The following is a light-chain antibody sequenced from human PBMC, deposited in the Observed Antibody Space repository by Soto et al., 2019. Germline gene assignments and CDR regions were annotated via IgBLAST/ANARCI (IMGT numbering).Light chain of an antibody. CDR1: SSDVGNYNL. Sequence: QSVLTQPASVSGSPGQSITISCTGTSSDVGNYNLVSWYQRHPDKAPKLMIYEGTKRPSGVSNRFSGSKSVNTASLTISGLQAEDEADYYCCSFAGSTTPYVFGTGTKLTVL. V-gene: IGLV2-23*01. J-gene: IGLJ1*01. CDR3: CSFAGSTTPYV. CDR2: EGT.